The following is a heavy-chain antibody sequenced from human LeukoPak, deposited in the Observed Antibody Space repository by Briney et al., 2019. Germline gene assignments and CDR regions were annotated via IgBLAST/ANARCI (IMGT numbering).Heavy chain of an antibody. CDR1: GFTFSSYT. D-gene: IGHD3-22*01. CDR3: AKAKTMTHDAFDI. Sequence: GGSLRLSCAASGFTFSSYTMSCVRQAPGKGLEWVSAISGSGGNTYYADSVKGRFTISRDNSKNTLYLQMNSLRAEDTAVYYCAKAKTMTHDAFDIWGQGTMVTVSS. V-gene: IGHV3-23*01. J-gene: IGHJ3*02. CDR2: ISGSGGNT.